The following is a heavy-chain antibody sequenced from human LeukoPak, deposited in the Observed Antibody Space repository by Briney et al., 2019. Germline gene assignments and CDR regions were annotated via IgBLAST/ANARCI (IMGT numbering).Heavy chain of an antibody. CDR2: INHSGST. CDR3: ASDPGYSSSPYYFDY. Sequence: SETLSLTCAVYGGSFSGYYWSWIRQPPGKGLEWIGEINHSGSTNYNPSLKSRVTISVDTSKNQFSLKLSSVTAADTAVYYCASDPGYSSSPYYFDYWGQGTLVTVSS. D-gene: IGHD6-13*01. J-gene: IGHJ4*02. CDR1: GGSFSGYY. V-gene: IGHV4-34*01.